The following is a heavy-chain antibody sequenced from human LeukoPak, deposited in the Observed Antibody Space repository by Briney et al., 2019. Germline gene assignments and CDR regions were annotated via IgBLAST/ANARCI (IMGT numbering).Heavy chain of an antibody. D-gene: IGHD3-22*01. V-gene: IGHV3-30*03. J-gene: IGHJ4*02. Sequence: GGSLRLSCAASGFTFSTYGMHWVRQAPGEGLEWVAVISYDGRNKYYADSVKGRFTISRDNSKNTLYLQMNGLTTGDTAVYYCASPTLYYYDSSGYYSGFDYWGQGTLVTVSS. CDR1: GFTFSTYG. CDR3: ASPTLYYYDSSGYYSGFDY. CDR2: ISYDGRNK.